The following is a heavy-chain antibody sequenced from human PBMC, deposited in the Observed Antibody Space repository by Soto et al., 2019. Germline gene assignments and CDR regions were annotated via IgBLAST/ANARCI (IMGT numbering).Heavy chain of an antibody. CDR2: IDPIVDTS. D-gene: IGHD5-12*01. CDR1: GGTFSSYA. V-gene: IGHV1-69*12. J-gene: IGHJ4*02. Sequence: QVQLVQSGAEVRQPASSVKVSCKTSGGTFSSYAISWVRQAPGQGLEWMGGIDPIVDTSTYAQKFQGRVTNTADESTSTVYMELRSLRSDDTAVYYCVRVVAIPGYPDNWGQGTLVTVSS. CDR3: VRVVAIPGYPDN.